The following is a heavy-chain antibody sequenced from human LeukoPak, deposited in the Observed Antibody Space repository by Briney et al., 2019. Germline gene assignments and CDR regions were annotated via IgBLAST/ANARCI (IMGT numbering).Heavy chain of an antibody. CDR3: AKRVTNTVAEHIDY. CDR1: GFTFSDYY. D-gene: IGHD4-23*01. Sequence: GGSLRLSCVAASGFTFSDYYMSWIRQAPGKGLEWVSAISGSGGTTFYADSVKGRFTISRDNSKNTLYLQMNSLRAEDTAIYYCAKRVTNTVAEHIDYWGQGTLVTVSS. V-gene: IGHV3-23*01. CDR2: ISGSGGTT. J-gene: IGHJ4*02.